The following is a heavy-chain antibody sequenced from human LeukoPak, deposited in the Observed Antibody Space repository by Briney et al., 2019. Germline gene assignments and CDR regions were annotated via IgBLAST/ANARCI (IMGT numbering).Heavy chain of an antibody. D-gene: IGHD3-22*01. CDR2: IIPIFGTA. Sequence: EASVKVSCKASGGTFSSYAISWVRQAPGQGLEWMGGIIPIFGTANYAQKFQGRVTITADKSTSTAYMELSSLRSEDTAVYYCARARYYDSSGYYHFDYWGQGTLVTVSS. CDR1: GGTFSSYA. V-gene: IGHV1-69*06. CDR3: ARARYYDSSGYYHFDY. J-gene: IGHJ4*02.